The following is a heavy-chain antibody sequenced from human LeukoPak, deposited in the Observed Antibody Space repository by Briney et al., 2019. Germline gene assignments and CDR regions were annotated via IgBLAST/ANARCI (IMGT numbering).Heavy chain of an antibody. Sequence: GGSLRLSCTASGFIVSDNYMNWVRQAPGKKLEGVSVIANGGTTYYADSVEGRFTISRDNAKNSLYLQMSSLRAEDTAFYYCARDNNWGFDFWGQGALVTVSS. CDR2: IANGGTT. CDR3: ARDNNWGFDF. CDR1: GFIVSDNY. V-gene: IGHV3-66*01. D-gene: IGHD7-27*01. J-gene: IGHJ4*02.